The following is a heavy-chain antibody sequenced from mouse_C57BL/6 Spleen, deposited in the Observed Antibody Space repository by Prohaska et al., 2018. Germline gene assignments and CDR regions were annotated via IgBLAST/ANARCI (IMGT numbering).Heavy chain of an antibody. CDR1: GFTFSNYW. V-gene: IGHV6-3*01. CDR3: TGPGSSLGD. CDR2: IRLKSDNYAT. J-gene: IGHJ2*01. Sequence: EVKLEESGGGLVQPGGSMKLSCVASGFTFSNYWMNWVSQSPEKGLEWVAQIRLKSDNYATHYAESVKGRFNISRDDSKSSVYLQMNNLRAEDTGIDYCTGPGSSLGDWGQGTNLTVSS. D-gene: IGHD1-1*01.